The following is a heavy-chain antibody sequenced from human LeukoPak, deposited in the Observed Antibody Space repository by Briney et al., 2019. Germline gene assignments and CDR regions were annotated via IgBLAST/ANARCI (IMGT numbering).Heavy chain of an antibody. Sequence: PGGSLRLSCAASGFTFSSFGIHWVRQAPGKGLEWVAVIWYDGSNKYYADYADSVKGRFTISRDNSKNTLYLQMNSLRAEDTAVYYCARGPDIVEVPAAMPPHGGSSGWFDPWGQGTLVTVSS. CDR3: ARGPDIVEVPAAMPPHGGSSGWFDP. CDR2: IWYDGSNK. J-gene: IGHJ5*02. CDR1: GFTFSSFG. V-gene: IGHV3-33*01. D-gene: IGHD2-2*01.